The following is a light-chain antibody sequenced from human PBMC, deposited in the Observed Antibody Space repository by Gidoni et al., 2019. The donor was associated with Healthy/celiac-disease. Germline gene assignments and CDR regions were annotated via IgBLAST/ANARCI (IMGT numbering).Light chain of an antibody. CDR3: QQYYSYPYS. V-gene: IGKV1-8*01. Sequence: AIRMTQAPSSFSASTGDRVTITCRAGQGISSYLAWYQQKPGKAPKLLIYAASTLQSGVPSRFSGSGSGTDFTLTISCLPSEAFATYYCQQYYSYPYSFGQGTKLEIK. J-gene: IGKJ2*03. CDR1: QGISSY. CDR2: AAS.